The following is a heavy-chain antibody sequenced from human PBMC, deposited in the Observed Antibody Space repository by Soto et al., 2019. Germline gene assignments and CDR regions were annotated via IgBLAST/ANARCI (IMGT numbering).Heavy chain of an antibody. CDR2: INAGNGNT. V-gene: IGHV1-3*01. D-gene: IGHD6-13*01. CDR3: ARDGIGNSPAAIGDFVI. Sequence: ASVKVSCKASGYTFTTYAMHWVRQAPGQRLEWMGWINAGNGNTKYSQKFQGRVTITRDTSASTAYMELSSLRSEDTAVYYCARDGIGNSPAAIGDFVIWGQGTMVTVSS. J-gene: IGHJ3*02. CDR1: GYTFTTYA.